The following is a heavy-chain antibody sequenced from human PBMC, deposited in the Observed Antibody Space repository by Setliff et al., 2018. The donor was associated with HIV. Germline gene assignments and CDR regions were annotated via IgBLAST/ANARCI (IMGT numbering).Heavy chain of an antibody. V-gene: IGHV1-46*01. CDR3: ARDPAPSSSASYFQH. Sequence: ASVKVSCKASGYTFRNHRIHWLRQAPGQGLEWMGVINTSGGSAGYAEKFQGRVTMTRDTSTSTVYMELSSLRSEDTAVYYCARDPAPSSSASYFQHWGQGTPVTVS. J-gene: IGHJ1*01. CDR1: GYTFRNHR. D-gene: IGHD6-6*01. CDR2: INTSGGSA.